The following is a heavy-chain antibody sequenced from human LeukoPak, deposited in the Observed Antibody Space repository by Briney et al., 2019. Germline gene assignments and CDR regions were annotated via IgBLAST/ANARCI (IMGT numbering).Heavy chain of an antibody. CDR1: GFTFSSYW. V-gene: IGHV3-74*01. CDR2: INTDGSST. D-gene: IGHD1-26*01. J-gene: IGHJ4*02. CDR3: TRDLSGTYYGRFDY. Sequence: GGSLRLSCAASGFTFSSYWMHWVRQAPGKGLLWVTRINTDGSSTSFADSVRGRFTISRDNAKNTLYLQMNSLRAEDTAVYYCTRDLSGTYYGRFDYWGQGTLVTVSS.